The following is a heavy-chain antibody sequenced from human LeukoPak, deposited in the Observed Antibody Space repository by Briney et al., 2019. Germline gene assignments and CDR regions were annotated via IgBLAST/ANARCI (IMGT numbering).Heavy chain of an antibody. V-gene: IGHV4-34*01. D-gene: IGHD3-10*01. J-gene: IGHJ4*02. CDR3: AREMRLLWFGTRYLGYFDY. CDR1: GGSFFGYY. Sequence: SETLSLTCAGYGGSFFGYYWSWIRQPPGKGLEWIGEINHGGSTNYNPSLKSRVTISVDTSKNQFSLKLSSVTAADTAVYYCAREMRLLWFGTRYLGYFDYWGQGTLVTVSS. CDR2: INHGGST.